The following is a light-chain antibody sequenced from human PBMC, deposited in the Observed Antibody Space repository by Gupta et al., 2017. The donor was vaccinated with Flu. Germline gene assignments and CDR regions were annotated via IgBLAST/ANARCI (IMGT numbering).Light chain of an antibody. Sequence: SLSAPVGDRVTVTCRASQNIDNALHWYQQKPGKEPKLLIYGTSRLLSGVPSRFSGSGSETEFTLTISSLQLEDFATYFCQQSHRSPRTFGPGTRVEIK. CDR1: QNIDNA. J-gene: IGKJ1*01. CDR2: GTS. CDR3: QQSHRSPRT. V-gene: IGKV1-39*01.